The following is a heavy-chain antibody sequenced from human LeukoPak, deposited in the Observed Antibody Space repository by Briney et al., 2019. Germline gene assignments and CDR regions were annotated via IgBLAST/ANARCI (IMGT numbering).Heavy chain of an antibody. D-gene: IGHD3-10*01. Sequence: PGGSLRLSCAASGFTFSNYGIHWVRQAPGKGLEWVAVIWYDGGHKYYADSVKGRFTISRDNAKNSLYLQMNSLRAEDTAVYYCARVRLLWFGELLSSSLDYWGQETLVTVSS. J-gene: IGHJ4*02. CDR2: IWYDGGHK. CDR1: GFTFSNYG. V-gene: IGHV3-33*01. CDR3: ARVRLLWFGELLSSSLDY.